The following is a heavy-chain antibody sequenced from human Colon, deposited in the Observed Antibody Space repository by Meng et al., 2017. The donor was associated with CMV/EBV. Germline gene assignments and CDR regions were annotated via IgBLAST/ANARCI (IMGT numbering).Heavy chain of an antibody. J-gene: IGHJ4*02. CDR3: ARHSSGWSNLDY. D-gene: IGHD6-19*01. CDR1: GYTFGNYN. V-gene: IGHV1-8*03. CDR2: VNPKSGDT. Sequence: SCKTSGYTFGNYNINWVRQATGQGLEWMGRVNPKSGDTAYAENFQGRITVTKDTSTNTVYMDLNSLTTDDTAVYYCARHSSGWSNLDYWGQGALVTVSS.